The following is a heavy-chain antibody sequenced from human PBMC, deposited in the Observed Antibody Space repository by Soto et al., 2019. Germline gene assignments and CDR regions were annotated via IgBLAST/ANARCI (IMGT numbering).Heavy chain of an antibody. CDR2: ISVDNGNT. D-gene: IGHD4-4*01. J-gene: IGHJ4*02. Sequence: ASVKVSCKASGYSFTSYGISWVRQAPGQGLEWMGWISVDNGNTNYAQRLQGRVTISVDTSKNQFSLKLSYVTAADTAVYYCAREANDYSNWRIDYWGQGTLVTVSS. CDR3: AREANDYSNWRIDY. V-gene: IGHV1-18*01. CDR1: GYSFTSYG.